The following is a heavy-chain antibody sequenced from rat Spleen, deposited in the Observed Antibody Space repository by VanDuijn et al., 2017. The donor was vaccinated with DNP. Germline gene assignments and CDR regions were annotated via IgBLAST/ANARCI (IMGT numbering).Heavy chain of an antibody. V-gene: IGHV5-19*01. J-gene: IGHJ3*01. D-gene: IGHD4-3*01. CDR2: ISPDGSST. CDR3: TIAYNSGFAY. CDR1: GFTFRNYG. Sequence: EVQLVESGGGLVQPGRSLKLSCAASGFTFRNYGMHWIRQAPTKGLEWVASISPDGSSTYYRDSVKGRFTISRDNAKSTLYLQMDSLRSEDTATYYCTIAYNSGFAYWGQGTLVTVSS.